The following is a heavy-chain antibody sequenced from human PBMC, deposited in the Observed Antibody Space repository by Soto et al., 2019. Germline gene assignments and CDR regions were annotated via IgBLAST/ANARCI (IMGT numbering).Heavy chain of an antibody. CDR1: EFTFSSYA. J-gene: IGHJ4*02. D-gene: IGHD3-22*01. Sequence: PGGSLRLSCAASEFTFSSYAMSWVRQAPGKGLEWVSIISGSGERTYYADSVKGRFTISRDNSKNTLYLQVNSLRAEDTAVYYCAKEADISGYNPDDWGQGTQVTVS. CDR3: AKEADISGYNPDD. CDR2: ISGSGERT. V-gene: IGHV3-23*01.